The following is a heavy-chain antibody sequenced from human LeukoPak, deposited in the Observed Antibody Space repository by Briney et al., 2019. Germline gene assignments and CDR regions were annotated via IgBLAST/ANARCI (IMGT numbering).Heavy chain of an antibody. Sequence: GESLKISCKGSGYSFTSYWIGWVRQIPGKGLEGWGINYPGDSDTGYSPFFQGQVTISAAMSISTAYLQWSSLKASDTAMYYRARQNSGHDSSGCYYYYYNMYVWGKGTTVTVSS. V-gene: IGHV5-51*01. CDR1: GYSFTSYW. D-gene: IGHD3-22*01. CDR2: NYPGDSDT. CDR3: ARQNSGHDSSGCYYYYYNMYV. J-gene: IGHJ6*03.